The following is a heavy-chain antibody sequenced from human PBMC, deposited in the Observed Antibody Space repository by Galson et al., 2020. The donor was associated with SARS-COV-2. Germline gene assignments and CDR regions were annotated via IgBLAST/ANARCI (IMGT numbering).Heavy chain of an antibody. CDR1: GGSITSYY. CDR3: ARFAYGSGFDP. CDR2: VYYSGTASFGTT. Sequence: SETLSLTCTVSGGSITSYYWSWIRQPPGKGLEWIGYVYYSGTASFGTTNYNPSLRSRVTISLDTSNNRFSMELNSVTAADTAVYYCARFAYGSGFDPWGQGSLVAVSS. D-gene: IGHD3-10*01. V-gene: IGHV4-59*01. J-gene: IGHJ5*02.